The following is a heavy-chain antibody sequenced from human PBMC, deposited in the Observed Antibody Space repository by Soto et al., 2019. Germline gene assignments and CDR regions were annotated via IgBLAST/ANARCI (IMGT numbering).Heavy chain of an antibody. J-gene: IGHJ4*02. Sequence: QVHLQESGPGLVKPSETLSLTCTVSGGSVSSGLYYWSWIRRPPGKGLEWIGYIFYTGSTNYSPSLRRRLTISVDTSKDQCSLRLSSVTAADPAVYYCARVSKTRRSFDYWGQGTLVTVSS. CDR2: IFYTGST. V-gene: IGHV4-61*01. CDR1: GGSVSSGLYY. CDR3: ARVSKTRRSFDY.